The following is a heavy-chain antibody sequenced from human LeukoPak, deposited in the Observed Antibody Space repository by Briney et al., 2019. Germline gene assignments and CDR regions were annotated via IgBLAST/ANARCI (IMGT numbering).Heavy chain of an antibody. Sequence: ASVKVSCKASGGTFSSYAISWVRQAPGQGLEWMGIINPSGGSTSYAQKFQGRVTMTRDMSTSTVYMELSSLRSEDTAVYYCARDHPGYWYFDLWGRGTLVTVSS. V-gene: IGHV1-46*01. CDR1: GGTFSSYA. CDR3: ARDHPGYWYFDL. J-gene: IGHJ2*01. CDR2: INPSGGST.